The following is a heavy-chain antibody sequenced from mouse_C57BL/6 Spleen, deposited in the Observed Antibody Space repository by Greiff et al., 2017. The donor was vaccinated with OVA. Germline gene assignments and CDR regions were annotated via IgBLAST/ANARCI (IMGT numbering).Heavy chain of an antibody. D-gene: IGHD1-1*01. J-gene: IGHJ1*03. CDR3: ARLDYYGSSYWYFDV. Sequence: EVMLVESGGGLVKPGGSLKLSCAASGFTFSSYGMSWVRQTPDKRLEWVATISSGGSYTYYPDSVKGRFTISRDNAKNTLYLQMSSLKSEDTAMYYCARLDYYGSSYWYFDVWGTGTTVTVSS. V-gene: IGHV5-6*03. CDR1: GFTFSSYG. CDR2: ISSGGSYT.